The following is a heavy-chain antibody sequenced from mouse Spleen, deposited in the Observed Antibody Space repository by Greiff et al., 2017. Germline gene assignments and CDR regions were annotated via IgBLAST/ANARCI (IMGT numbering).Heavy chain of an antibody. CDR1: GYSITSGYY. Sequence: EVKLMESGPGLVKPSQSLSLTCSVTGYSITSGYYWNWIRQFPGNKLEWMGYISYDGSNNYNPSLKNRISITRDTSKNQFFLKLNSVTTEDTATYYCARDGIWGRYWYFDVWGAGTTVTVSS. CDR3: ARDGIWGRYWYFDV. V-gene: IGHV3-6*01. CDR2: ISYDGSN. D-gene: IGHD4-1*01. J-gene: IGHJ1*01.